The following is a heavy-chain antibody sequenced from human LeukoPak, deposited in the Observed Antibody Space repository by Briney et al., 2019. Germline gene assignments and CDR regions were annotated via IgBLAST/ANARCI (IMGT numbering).Heavy chain of an antibody. J-gene: IGHJ3*02. Sequence: ASVKVSCKASGYTFTSYYMHWVRQAPGQGLEWMGIINPSGGSTSYAQKFQGRVTMTRDTSTSTVYMELSSLRSEDTAVYYCARDPVVAATPDAFDIWGQGTMVTVSS. CDR3: ARDPVVAATPDAFDI. V-gene: IGHV1-46*01. CDR1: GYTFTSYY. D-gene: IGHD2-15*01. CDR2: INPSGGST.